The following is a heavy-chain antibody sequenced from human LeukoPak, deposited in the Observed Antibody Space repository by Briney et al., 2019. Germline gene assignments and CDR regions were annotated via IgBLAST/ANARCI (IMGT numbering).Heavy chain of an antibody. CDR1: GGSISSYY. D-gene: IGHD3-10*01. V-gene: IGHV4-59*01. J-gene: IGHJ6*03. CDR3: ARRGGLWFGDAYYYCMDV. Sequence: PSETLSLTCTVSGGSISSYYWSWIRQPPGKGLEWIGYIYYSGSTNYNPSLKSRVTISVDTSKNQFSLKLSSVTAADTAVYYCARRGGLWFGDAYYYCMDVWGKGTTVTISS. CDR2: IYYSGST.